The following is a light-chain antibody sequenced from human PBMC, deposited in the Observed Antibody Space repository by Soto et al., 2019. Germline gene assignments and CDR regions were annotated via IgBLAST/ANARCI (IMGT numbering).Light chain of an antibody. CDR2: GDS. CDR1: SSNIGAGFD. CDR3: QSFDSSQRVVV. V-gene: IGLV1-40*01. J-gene: IGLJ2*01. Sequence: QAVLTQPPSVSGAPGQRVTISCTGSSSNIGAGFDVHWYQQLPGTAPKLLIYGDSNRPSGVPDRFSGSKSGTSASLAITGLQADDEADYYCQSFDSSQRVVVFGGGTKLTVL.